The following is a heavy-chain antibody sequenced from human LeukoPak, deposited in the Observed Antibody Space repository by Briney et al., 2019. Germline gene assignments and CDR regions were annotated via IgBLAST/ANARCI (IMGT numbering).Heavy chain of an antibody. CDR2: ISGSGGST. V-gene: IGHV3-23*01. CDR3: AKEDMVRGVIGGVGAFDI. Sequence: GGSLRLSCAASGFTFSSCAMSWVRQAPGKGLEWVSAISGSGGSTYYADSVKGRFTISRDNSKNTLYLQMNSLRAEDTAVYYCAKEDMVRGVIGGVGAFDIWGQGTMVTVSS. J-gene: IGHJ3*02. D-gene: IGHD3-10*01. CDR1: GFTFSSCA.